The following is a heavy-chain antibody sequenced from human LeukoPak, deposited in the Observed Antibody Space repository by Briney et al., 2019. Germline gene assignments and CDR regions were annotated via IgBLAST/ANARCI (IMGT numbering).Heavy chain of an antibody. CDR1: GYTFTSYG. CDR2: ISAYNGST. D-gene: IGHD3-3*01. CDR3: AREEIVTIFGVVTQYYFDY. V-gene: IGHV1-18*01. Sequence: ASVKVSCKASGYTFTSYGISWVRQAPGQGLEWMGWISAYNGSTNYAQKLQGRVTITTDTSTSTAYMELRSLRSDDTAVYYCAREEIVTIFGVVTQYYFDYWGQGTLVTVSS. J-gene: IGHJ4*02.